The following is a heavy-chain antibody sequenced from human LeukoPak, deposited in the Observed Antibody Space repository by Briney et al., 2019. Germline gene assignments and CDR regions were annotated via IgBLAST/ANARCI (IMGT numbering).Heavy chain of an antibody. V-gene: IGHV1-46*01. Sequence: ASVKVSCKASGYTFTSYYIHWVRQAPGQGLEWMGIINPSGGSTSYAQKFQGRVTMTRDTSTSTVYMELSRLRSDDTAVYYCARYDILTDYYYYGMDVWGQGTTVTVSS. CDR3: ARYDILTDYYYYGMDV. CDR1: GYTFTSYY. D-gene: IGHD3-9*01. J-gene: IGHJ6*02. CDR2: INPSGGST.